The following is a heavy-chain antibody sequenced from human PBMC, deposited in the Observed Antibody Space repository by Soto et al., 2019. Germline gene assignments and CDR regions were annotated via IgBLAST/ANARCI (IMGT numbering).Heavy chain of an antibody. V-gene: IGHV3-30*04. CDR2: ISYDGSNK. CDR1: GFTFSSYA. D-gene: IGHD3-3*01. J-gene: IGHJ1*01. Sequence: GGSLRLSCAASGFTFSSYAMHWVRQAPGKGLEWVAVISYDGSNKYYADSVKGRFTISRDNSKNTLYLQMNSLRAEDTAVYYCAKDGLRFLEWLLRAEYFQHWGQGTLVTVSS. CDR3: AKDGLRFLEWLLRAEYFQH.